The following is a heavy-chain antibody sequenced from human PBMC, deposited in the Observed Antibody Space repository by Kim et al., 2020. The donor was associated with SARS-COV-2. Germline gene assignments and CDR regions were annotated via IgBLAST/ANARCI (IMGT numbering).Heavy chain of an antibody. CDR1: GFSFRSYG. CDR2: ISYDGSDK. V-gene: IGHV3-33*01. J-gene: IGHJ2*01. Sequence: GGSLRLSCAASGFSFRSYGMHWVRQAPGKGLDWVAFISYDGSDKFYADSVKGRFTISRDNSKNTLYLQMNSLGGEETAVFYCARGPVDPKPGWYFDLSRR. D-gene: IGHD5-12*01. CDR3: ARGPVDPKPGWYFDL.